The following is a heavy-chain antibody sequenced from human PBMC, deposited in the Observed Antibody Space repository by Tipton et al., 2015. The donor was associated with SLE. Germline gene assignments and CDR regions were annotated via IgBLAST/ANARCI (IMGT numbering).Heavy chain of an antibody. J-gene: IGHJ3*01. D-gene: IGHD5-18*01. Sequence: SLRLSCAASGFTFSTYAMTWVRQAPGKGLEWVSAISGSGDDTYYADSVKGRFTISRDNSKNTLYLQMNSLRADDTAVYYCARDYAGLRGCDFWGQGTMVTVSS. CDR1: GFTFSTYA. CDR2: ISGSGDDT. V-gene: IGHV3-23*01. CDR3: ARDYAGLRGCDF.